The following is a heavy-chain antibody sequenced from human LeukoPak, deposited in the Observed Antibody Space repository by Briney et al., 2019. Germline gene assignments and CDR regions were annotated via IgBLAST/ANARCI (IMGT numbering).Heavy chain of an antibody. Sequence: SETLSLTCTVSGGSISSYYWSWIRQSPGKELEWIGRIYTGGSTNYNPSLKSRVTISVDTSKNQFSLKLSSVTAADTAVYYCARSSSSGWGFRFDPWGQGTLVTVSS. CDR2: IYTGGST. CDR3: ARSSSSGWGFRFDP. D-gene: IGHD6-19*01. CDR1: GGSISSYY. V-gene: IGHV4-4*07. J-gene: IGHJ5*02.